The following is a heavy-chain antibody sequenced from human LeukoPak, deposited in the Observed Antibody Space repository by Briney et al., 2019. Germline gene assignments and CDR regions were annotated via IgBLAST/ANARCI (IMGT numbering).Heavy chain of an antibody. CDR1: GYTFTDYY. V-gene: IGHV1-2*02. D-gene: IGHD2-8*02. J-gene: IGHJ4*02. CDR3: ARQNTGQLDY. Sequence: GSVKVSCKASGYTFTDYYMHWVRQAPGQGLEWMGWINAKSGHTKYAQKFQARVTMTRDTSITTTYMEVSRLSSDDTAVYYCARQNTGQLDYWGQGTLVTLFS. CDR2: INAKSGHT.